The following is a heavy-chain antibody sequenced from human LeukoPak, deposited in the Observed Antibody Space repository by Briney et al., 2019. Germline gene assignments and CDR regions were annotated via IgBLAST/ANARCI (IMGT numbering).Heavy chain of an antibody. CDR2: VSPDGNSK. V-gene: IGHV3-30-3*01. Sequence: PGGSLRLSCRASGFTLSNYPAMHWVRQAPGKGLEWVAAVSPDGNSKYYADSVKGRFIISRDISKNGLDLEVNSLRAEDTAVYYCARGSRGVTMVRGADYWGQGTLVTVSS. CDR3: ARGSRGVTMVRGADY. D-gene: IGHD3-10*01. CDR1: GFTLSNYPA. J-gene: IGHJ4*02.